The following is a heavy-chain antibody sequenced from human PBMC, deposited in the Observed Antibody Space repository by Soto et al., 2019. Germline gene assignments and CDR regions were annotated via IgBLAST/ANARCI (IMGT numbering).Heavy chain of an antibody. D-gene: IGHD2-21*01. CDR2: IYYSGSA. V-gene: IGHV4-61*01. Sequence: PSETLSLTCTVSGDSVTSVSDYWSWIQQPPGKGLEWIGYIYYSGSADYNPSLGSRVTISIDTSKNQFSLKLTSVTAADTAVYYCARGVGFGYSFYPMDLWGQGPTVTVSS. CDR3: ARGVGFGYSFYPMDL. J-gene: IGHJ6*02. CDR1: GDSVTSVSDY.